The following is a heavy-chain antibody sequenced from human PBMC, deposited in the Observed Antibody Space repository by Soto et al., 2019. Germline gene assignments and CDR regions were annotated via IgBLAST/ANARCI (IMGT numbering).Heavy chain of an antibody. Sequence: QVPLVQSGAEVKKPGASVKVSCKASGYTFTGYYMHWVRQAPGQGLEWMGWINPNSGGTNYAQKFQGWVTMTRDTSISTAYMELSRLRSDDTAVYYCARADILTGPPSYYYYGMDVWGQGTTVTVSS. J-gene: IGHJ6*02. CDR3: ARADILTGPPSYYYYGMDV. V-gene: IGHV1-2*04. D-gene: IGHD3-9*01. CDR2: INPNSGGT. CDR1: GYTFTGYY.